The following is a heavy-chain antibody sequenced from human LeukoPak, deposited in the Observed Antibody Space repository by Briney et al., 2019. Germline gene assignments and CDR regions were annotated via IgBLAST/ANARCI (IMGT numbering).Heavy chain of an antibody. Sequence: ASAKVSCKASGYTFTSYGISWVRQAPGQGLEWMGWISAYNGNTNYAQKLQGRVTMTTDTSTSTAYMELRSLRSDDTAVYYCATHWYSGSYAARWFDPWGQGTLVTVSS. J-gene: IGHJ5*02. CDR2: ISAYNGNT. CDR3: ATHWYSGSYAARWFDP. CDR1: GYTFTSYG. V-gene: IGHV1-18*01. D-gene: IGHD1-26*01.